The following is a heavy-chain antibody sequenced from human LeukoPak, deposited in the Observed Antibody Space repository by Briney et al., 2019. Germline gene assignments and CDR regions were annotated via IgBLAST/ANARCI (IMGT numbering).Heavy chain of an antibody. Sequence: GGSLRLSSAASGFTFSDYYMSWIRQAPGKGLEWVSYISSSGSTIYYADSVKGRFTISRDNAKNSLYLQMNSLRAEDTAVYYCARNPYSSSWYSWFDPWGQGTLVTVSS. V-gene: IGHV3-11*01. D-gene: IGHD6-13*01. CDR2: ISSSGSTI. CDR3: ARNPYSSSWYSWFDP. CDR1: GFTFSDYY. J-gene: IGHJ5*02.